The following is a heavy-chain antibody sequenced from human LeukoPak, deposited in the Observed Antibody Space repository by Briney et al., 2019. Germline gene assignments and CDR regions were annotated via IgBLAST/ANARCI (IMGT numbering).Heavy chain of an antibody. V-gene: IGHV3-49*04. J-gene: IGHJ6*03. CDR2: IRSKAYGGTT. CDR1: GFTFGDYA. Sequence: GGSLRLSCRASGFTFGDYAMSWVRQAPGKGLEWVGFIRSKAYGGTTEYAASVKGRVTISRDDSKSIAYLKMNSLKIEDTAVYYCTTCGGDCPQDYYYYMDVWGKGTTVTVSS. D-gene: IGHD2-21*01. CDR3: TTCGGDCPQDYYYYMDV.